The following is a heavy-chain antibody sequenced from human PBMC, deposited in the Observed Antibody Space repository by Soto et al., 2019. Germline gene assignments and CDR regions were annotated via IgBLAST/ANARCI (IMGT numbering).Heavy chain of an antibody. J-gene: IGHJ4*02. D-gene: IGHD3-22*01. Sequence: PSETLSLTCSVSGGSIRSYYCSWSRQPPGKGLEWIGYIYYSGSTNYNPSLKSRVTISVDTSKNQFSLKLSSVTAVDTAVYYCARGGEYYYHSSGSFDYWVQGTL. CDR1: GGSIRSYY. CDR3: ARGGEYYYHSSGSFDY. V-gene: IGHV4-59*13. CDR2: IYYSGST.